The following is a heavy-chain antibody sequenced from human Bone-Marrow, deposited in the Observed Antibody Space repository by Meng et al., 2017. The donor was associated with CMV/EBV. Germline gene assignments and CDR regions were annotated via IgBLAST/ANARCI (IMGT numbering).Heavy chain of an antibody. V-gene: IGHV1-2*02. CDR1: GYTFTGYY. Sequence: ASVKVSCKASGYTFTGYYMHWVRQAPGQGLEWMGWINPNSGGTNYAQKFQGRVTMTRDTSISTAYMELSRLRSDDTALYYCARERGLGFRGLNDALDIWGQGTMVTVSS. J-gene: IGHJ3*02. CDR2: INPNSGGT. D-gene: IGHD3/OR15-3a*01. CDR3: ARERGLGFRGLNDALDI.